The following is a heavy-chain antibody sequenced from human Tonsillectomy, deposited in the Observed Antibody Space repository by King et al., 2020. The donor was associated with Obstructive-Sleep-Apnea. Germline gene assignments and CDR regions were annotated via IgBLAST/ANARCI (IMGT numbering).Heavy chain of an antibody. J-gene: IGHJ6*02. CDR1: GFTFSSYW. CDR3: AKTPYRYYGLDV. Sequence: VQLVESGGGLVQPGGSLRLSCAASGFTFSSYWMFWVRQTPGKGRVWVSRINSDGSSTSPADSVKGRFTISRDNAKNTLYLQMNSLRAEDTAVYYCAKTPYRYYGLDVWGQGTTVTVSS. V-gene: IGHV3-74*01. CDR2: INSDGSST. D-gene: IGHD3-16*02.